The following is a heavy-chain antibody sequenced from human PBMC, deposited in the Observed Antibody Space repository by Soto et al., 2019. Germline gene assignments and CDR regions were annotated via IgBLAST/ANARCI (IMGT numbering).Heavy chain of an antibody. J-gene: IGHJ6*02. V-gene: IGHV3-72*01. CDR1: GFTLSDYY. CDR3: GRGGYRHYSAYYYYALDV. CDR2: TRDKPNSYTT. D-gene: IGHD4-4*01. Sequence: PGGSLRLSCVASGFTLSDYYVDWVRQAPGKGLEWVGRTRDKPNSYTTEYAASVEGRFTISRDDSKNSLYLQLNSLNTKDTAVYYCGRGGYRHYSAYYYYALDVWGQGTTVTVSS.